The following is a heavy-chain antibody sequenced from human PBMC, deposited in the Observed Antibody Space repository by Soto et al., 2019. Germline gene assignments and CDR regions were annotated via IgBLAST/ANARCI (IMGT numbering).Heavy chain of an antibody. CDR1: GGSCSGYY. Sequence: PSKTLSLTCSVYGGSCSGYYWSWSRQPPGKGLEWIGEINHSGSTNYNPSLKSRVTTSVDTSKNQFSLKLSSVTAADTAVYYCARDEPNTVTPLDCWGQGTMVTVSS. CDR2: INHSGST. V-gene: IGHV4-34*01. D-gene: IGHD4-17*01. CDR3: ARDEPNTVTPLDC. J-gene: IGHJ4*02.